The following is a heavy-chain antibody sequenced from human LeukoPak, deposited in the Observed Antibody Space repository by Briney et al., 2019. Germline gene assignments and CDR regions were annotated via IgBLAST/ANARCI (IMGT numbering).Heavy chain of an antibody. CDR2: ISGSGVDT. J-gene: IGHJ4*02. Sequence: GGSLRLSCAASGFTFRNYAMSWVRQAPGKGLEWVSTISGSGVDTDYADSVKDRFPISRDNSKNTLYLQMNSLRAEDTALYHCAKGYYGSGSYSGTTIDYWGQGTLVTVSS. D-gene: IGHD3-10*01. CDR3: AKGYYGSGSYSGTTIDY. V-gene: IGHV3-23*01. CDR1: GFTFRNYA.